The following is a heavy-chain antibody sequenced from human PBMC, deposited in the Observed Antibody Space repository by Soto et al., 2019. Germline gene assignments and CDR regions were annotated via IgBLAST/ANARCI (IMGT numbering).Heavy chain of an antibody. J-gene: IGHJ6*02. Sequence: RLSCEASGFSFSSYEMNWVRQAPGKGLEWVSKITSSGSTKYYADSVKGRFTISRDNAKKSLYLQMNSLRAEDTAVYYCARDGFCSSTSCYTYGMDVWGQGTTVTVSS. CDR2: ITSSGSTK. D-gene: IGHD2-2*02. V-gene: IGHV3-48*03. CDR1: GFSFSSYE. CDR3: ARDGFCSSTSCYTYGMDV.